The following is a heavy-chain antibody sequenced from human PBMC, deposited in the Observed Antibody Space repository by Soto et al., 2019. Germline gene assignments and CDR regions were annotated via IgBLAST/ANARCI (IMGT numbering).Heavy chain of an antibody. CDR3: TRGLFSGSSYSGSWYYFDS. D-gene: IGHD1-26*01. J-gene: IGHJ4*02. CDR2: INHSGSS. V-gene: IGHV4-34*01. Sequence: SETLSLTCAVSGGSFSGYTSTWNRQTPGKGLQWIGQINHSGSSIYNPSLKNRVTISTMSNNKFSLELSSVTAADTAMYYCTRGLFSGSSYSGSWYYFDSWGQGTMVTVSS. CDR1: GGSFSGYT.